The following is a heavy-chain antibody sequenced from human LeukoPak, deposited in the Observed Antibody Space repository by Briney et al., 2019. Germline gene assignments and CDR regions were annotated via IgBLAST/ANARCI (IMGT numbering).Heavy chain of an antibody. V-gene: IGHV4-34*01. D-gene: IGHD5-18*01. J-gene: IGHJ4*02. CDR3: ARHGDSYGFGCDY. CDR1: GGSFSGYY. CDR2: INHSGST. Sequence: SETLSLTCAVYGGSFSGYYWSWIRQPPGKGLEWIGEINHSGSTNYNPSLKSRVTISVDKSKNQFSLKLSSVTAADTAVYYCARHGDSYGFGCDYWGQGTLVTVSS.